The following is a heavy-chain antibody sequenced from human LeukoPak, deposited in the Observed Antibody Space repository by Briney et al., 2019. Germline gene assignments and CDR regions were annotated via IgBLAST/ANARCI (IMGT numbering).Heavy chain of an antibody. CDR2: ISAYNGNT. J-gene: IGHJ4*02. V-gene: IGHV1-18*04. CDR1: GYTFTSYG. CDR3: ATRGEYDILTGYSGYFDY. D-gene: IGHD3-9*01. Sequence: ASVKVSCKASGYTFTSYGISRVRQAPGQGLEWMGWISAYNGNTNYAQKLQGRVTMTTDTSTSTAYMELRSLRSDDTAVYYCATRGEYDILTGYSGYFDYWGQGTLVTVSS.